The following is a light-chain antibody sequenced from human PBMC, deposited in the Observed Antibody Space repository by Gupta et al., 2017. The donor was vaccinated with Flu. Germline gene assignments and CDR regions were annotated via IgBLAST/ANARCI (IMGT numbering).Light chain of an antibody. CDR2: DTS. J-gene: IGLJ3*02. CDR1: TGAVTSGHY. CDR3: LLSDGGSWV. Sequence: ALLTHEPSLTVPAGGTATPTCVPSTGAVTSGHYPYWFQQKPGQAPRTLIYDTSTKRSWTPARFSGSLLGGKAALTLSGAQAEDEANYYCLLSDGGSWVFGTGTKLTVL. V-gene: IGLV7-46*01.